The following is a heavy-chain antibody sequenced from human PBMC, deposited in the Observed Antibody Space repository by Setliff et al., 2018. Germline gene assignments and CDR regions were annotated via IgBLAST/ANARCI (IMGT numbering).Heavy chain of an antibody. CDR1: GGSIIRSGYY. J-gene: IGHJ5*02. D-gene: IGHD3-3*01. CDR3: ARGLVTIFGVVIMSPPWFDP. Sequence: PSETLSLTCTVSGGSIIRSGYYWGWIRQHPGKGLEWIGSIFYDGNTFYNPSLKSRVTMSVDTSKNQFSLKLSSVTAADTAVYYCARGLVTIFGVVIMSPPWFDPWGQGTLVTVSS. CDR2: IFYDGNT. V-gene: IGHV4-39*01.